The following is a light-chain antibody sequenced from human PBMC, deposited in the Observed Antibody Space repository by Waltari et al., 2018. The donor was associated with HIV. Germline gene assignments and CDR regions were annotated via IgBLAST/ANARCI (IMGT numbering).Light chain of an antibody. CDR1: QNLLYNSNNKTL. J-gene: IGKJ2*01. CDR3: HQYYNSPFT. Sequence: DIVLTQSPESLAVSLGERATINCKSSQNLLYNSNNKTLLGWYQRKFGQPPKLLIYWASTRESGVPDRFSGSGSGTQFTLTINSLQAEDVAVYYCHQYYNSPFTFGQGTSLEIK. CDR2: WAS. V-gene: IGKV4-1*01.